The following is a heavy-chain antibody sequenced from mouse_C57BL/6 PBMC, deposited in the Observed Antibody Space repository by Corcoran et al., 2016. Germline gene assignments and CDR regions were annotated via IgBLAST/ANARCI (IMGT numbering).Heavy chain of an antibody. CDR3: ASSGITTAFFDY. CDR2: INPNNGGT. Sequence: EVQLQQSGPELVKPGASVKISCKASGYTFTDYYMNWVKQSHGKSLEWIGDINPNNGGTSYNQKFKGKATLTVDKSSSTAYMELRSLTSEDSAVYYCASSGITTAFFDYWGQGTTLTVSS. V-gene: IGHV1-26*01. J-gene: IGHJ2*01. CDR1: GYTFTDYY. D-gene: IGHD1-2*01.